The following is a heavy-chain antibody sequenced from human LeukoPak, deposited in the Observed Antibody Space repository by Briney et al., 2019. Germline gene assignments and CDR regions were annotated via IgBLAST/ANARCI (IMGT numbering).Heavy chain of an antibody. Sequence: SETLSLTCAVYGGSFSGYYWSWIRQPRGKGLEWIGEINHSGSTNYNPSLKSRVTISVDTSKNQLSLKVSSVTAADTAVYYCARDCSSTNCYEGFYYMDVWGKGTTVTVSS. CDR3: ARDCSSTNCYEGFYYMDV. D-gene: IGHD2-2*01. V-gene: IGHV4-34*01. CDR2: INHSGST. J-gene: IGHJ6*03. CDR1: GGSFSGYY.